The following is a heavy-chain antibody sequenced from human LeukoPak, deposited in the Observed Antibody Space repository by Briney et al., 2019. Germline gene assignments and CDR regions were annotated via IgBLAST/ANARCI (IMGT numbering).Heavy chain of an antibody. Sequence: GGSLRLSCSVFGFTFSSYTMHWVRQAPGKGLEWVSGISESGGSTYYADSVKGRFTNSRDDSKNTLFLQMNSLRAEDTAVYFCAKVKWKLIGYFDYWGQGTLVTVSS. CDR1: GFTFSSYT. J-gene: IGHJ4*02. CDR3: AKVKWKLIGYFDY. D-gene: IGHD1-20*01. CDR2: ISESGGST. V-gene: IGHV3-23*01.